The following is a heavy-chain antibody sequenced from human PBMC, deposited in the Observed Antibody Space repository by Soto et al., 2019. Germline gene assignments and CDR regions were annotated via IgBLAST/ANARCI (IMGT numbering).Heavy chain of an antibody. J-gene: IGHJ4*02. V-gene: IGHV4-31*03. CDR1: GGSISSGAYY. CDR3: ARGAAAGMGVVSYIYFDY. D-gene: IGHD6-13*01. Sequence: QVQLQESGPGLVKPSQTLSLTCTVSGGSISSGAYYWRWIRQHPGKGLEWIGYIHYSGSTYYNPSLKSRVTISVDTSKNQFSLKLSSVTAADTAVYYCARGAAAGMGVVSYIYFDYWGQGTLVTVSS. CDR2: IHYSGST.